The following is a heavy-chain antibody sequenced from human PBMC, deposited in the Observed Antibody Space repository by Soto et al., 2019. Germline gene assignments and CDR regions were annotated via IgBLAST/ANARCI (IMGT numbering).Heavy chain of an antibody. CDR1: GGSFSGYY. V-gene: IGHV4-34*01. CDR3: AREDILTGYNLFDY. Sequence: PSETLSLTCAVYGGSFSGYYWSWTRQPPGKGLEWIGEINHSGSTNYNPSLKSRVTISVDTSKNQFSLKLSSVTAADTAVYYCAREDILTGYNLFDYWGQGTLVTVSS. CDR2: INHSGST. J-gene: IGHJ4*02. D-gene: IGHD3-9*01.